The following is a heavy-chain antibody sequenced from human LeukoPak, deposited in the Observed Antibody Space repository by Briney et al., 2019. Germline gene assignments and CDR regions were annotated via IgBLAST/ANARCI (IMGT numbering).Heavy chain of an antibody. V-gene: IGHV3-53*01. CDR1: GFTVSSNY. D-gene: IGHD3-10*01. J-gene: IGHJ6*03. Sequence: GGSLRLSYAASGFTVSSNYMSWVRQAPGKGLEWVSVIYSGGSTYYADSVKGRFTISRDNSKNTLYLQMNSLRAEGTAVYYCASGSGSYRTPYYYMDVWGTGTTVTVSS. CDR3: ASGSGSYRTPYYYMDV. CDR2: IYSGGST.